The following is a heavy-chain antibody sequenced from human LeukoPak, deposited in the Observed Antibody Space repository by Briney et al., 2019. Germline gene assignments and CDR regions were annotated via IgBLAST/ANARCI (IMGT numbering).Heavy chain of an antibody. Sequence: GGSLRLSCAASGFTFSDYGMHWVRQAPGKGLEWVAGMSYDGSNKYYEDSVKGRFTISRDNSKNTLYLQVNSLRVEDTAVYYCAKDLKDGVIIPAIDYWGQGTLVTVSS. V-gene: IGHV3-30*18. CDR2: MSYDGSNK. D-gene: IGHD3-3*01. J-gene: IGHJ4*02. CDR3: AKDLKDGVIIPAIDY. CDR1: GFTFSDYG.